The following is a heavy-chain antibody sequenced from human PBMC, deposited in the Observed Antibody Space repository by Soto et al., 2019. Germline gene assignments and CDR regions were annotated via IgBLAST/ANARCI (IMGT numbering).Heavy chain of an antibody. CDR2: ISSNGGST. CDR1: GFTFSSYA. CDR3: VKVPGSIAARPPHDAFDI. V-gene: IGHV3-64D*06. D-gene: IGHD6-6*01. Sequence: GGSLRLSCSASGFTFSSYAMHWVRQAPGKGLEYVSAISSNGGSTYYADSVKGRFTISRDNSKNTLYLQMSSLRAEDTAVYYCVKVPGSIAARPPHDAFDIWGQGTMVTVSS. J-gene: IGHJ3*02.